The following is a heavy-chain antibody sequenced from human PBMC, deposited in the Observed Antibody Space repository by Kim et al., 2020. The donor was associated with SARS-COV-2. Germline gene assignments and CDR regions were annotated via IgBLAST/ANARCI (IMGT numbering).Heavy chain of an antibody. CDR2: MYYSGST. CDR3: ARVASSSGWPIDY. V-gene: IGHV4-59*01. CDR1: GGSISSYY. D-gene: IGHD6-19*01. Sequence: SETLSLTCTVSGGSISSYYWSWIRQPPGKGLEWIGYMYYSGSTNYNPSLKSRVTISVDTSKNQFSLNLNSVTAADTAVYYCARVASSSGWPIDYWGQGTL. J-gene: IGHJ4*02.